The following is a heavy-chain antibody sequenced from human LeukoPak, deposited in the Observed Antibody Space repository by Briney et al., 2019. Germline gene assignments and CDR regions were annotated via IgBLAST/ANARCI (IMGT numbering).Heavy chain of an antibody. CDR2: MNPNSGNT. CDR1: GYTFTSYD. Sequence: ASVKVSCKASGYTFTSYDINWVRQAPGQGLEWMGWMNPNSGNTGYAQKFQGRVTITRNTSISTAYMELSSLRSEDTAVYYCARVQQLANFDYWGQGTLVTVSS. V-gene: IGHV1-8*03. J-gene: IGHJ4*02. D-gene: IGHD6-13*01. CDR3: ARVQQLANFDY.